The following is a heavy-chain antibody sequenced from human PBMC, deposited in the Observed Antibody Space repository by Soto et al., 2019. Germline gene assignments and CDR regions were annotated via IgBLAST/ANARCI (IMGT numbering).Heavy chain of an antibody. CDR1: GGTFSSYA. Sequence: QVQLVQSGAEVKKPGSSVKVSCKASGGTFSSYAISWVRQAPGQGLEWMGGIIPIFGTANYAQKFQGRVTITADGSTSTAYMELSSLRSEDTAVYYCASNPVVVVAARGHKYYYYGMDVWGQGTTVTVSS. J-gene: IGHJ6*02. D-gene: IGHD2-15*01. CDR2: IIPIFGTA. CDR3: ASNPVVVVAARGHKYYYYGMDV. V-gene: IGHV1-69*01.